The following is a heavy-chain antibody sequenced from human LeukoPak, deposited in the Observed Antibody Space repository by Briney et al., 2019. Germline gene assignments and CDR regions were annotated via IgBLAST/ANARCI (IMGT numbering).Heavy chain of an antibody. J-gene: IGHJ6*03. Sequence: PSETLSLTCVVYGGSFSGYYWSWIRQPPGKGLEWIGEINHSGSTNYNPSLKSRVTMSVDTSKNQFSLKLSSVTAADTAVYYCARSNRGIFGYYYMDVWGKGTTVTVSS. V-gene: IGHV4-34*01. CDR3: ARSNRGIFGYYYMDV. CDR1: GGSFSGYY. CDR2: INHSGST. D-gene: IGHD3-3*01.